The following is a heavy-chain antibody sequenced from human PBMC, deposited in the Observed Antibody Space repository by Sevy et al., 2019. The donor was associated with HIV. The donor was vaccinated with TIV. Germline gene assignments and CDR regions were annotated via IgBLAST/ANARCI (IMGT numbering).Heavy chain of an antibody. V-gene: IGHV3-53*03. Sequence: GGSLRLSCAASEFIVSSNYMIWVRQPPGKGLEWVSSIYSDGNTYYTDSVKGRFTISRDNSKNTLYLQMNTLRAEDTALYYCAGDRYRSTWYFYWGQGTLVTVSS. D-gene: IGHD6-13*01. J-gene: IGHJ4*02. CDR1: EFIVSSNY. CDR3: AGDRYRSTWYFY. CDR2: IYSDGNT.